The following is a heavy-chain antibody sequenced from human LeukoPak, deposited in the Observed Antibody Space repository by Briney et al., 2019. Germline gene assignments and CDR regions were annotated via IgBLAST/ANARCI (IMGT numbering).Heavy chain of an antibody. V-gene: IGHV3-11*01. CDR1: GFPFDDDF. Sequence: GSLRLSCAAAGFPFDDDFMGWVRQAPGKGLEWISYITNSGYTMYYADSVRGRFTISKDNAKNSLFLHMSGLRAEDTAVYYCARSRARIAAAVYYFDYWGQGTPVTVSS. CDR2: ITNSGYTM. CDR3: ARSRARIAAAVYYFDY. J-gene: IGHJ4*02. D-gene: IGHD6-13*01.